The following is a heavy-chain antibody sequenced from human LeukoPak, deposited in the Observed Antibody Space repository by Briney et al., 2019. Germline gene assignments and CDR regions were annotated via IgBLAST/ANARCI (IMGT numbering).Heavy chain of an antibody. D-gene: IGHD6-19*01. Sequence: ASVKVSCKASGYTFTGYHMHWVRQAPGQGLEWMGWINRNNGDTKYVQNFQGRVTLTRDTDISTAYMDLIGLRSDDTAVYFCATSSEQGLAQNWGQGALVTVSS. CDR3: ATSSEQGLAQN. CDR1: GYTFTGYH. J-gene: IGHJ4*02. CDR2: INRNNGDT. V-gene: IGHV1-2*02.